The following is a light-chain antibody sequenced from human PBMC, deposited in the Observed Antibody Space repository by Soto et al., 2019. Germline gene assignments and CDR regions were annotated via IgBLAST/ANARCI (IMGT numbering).Light chain of an antibody. CDR2: AGS. CDR1: QGISSW. Sequence: DIQMTQSPSSVSASVGDRVTITCRASQGISSWLAWYQQKPGKAPKLLIYAGSSLQSGVPSRFSGSGSGTDFPLTDSSLQPEDFTTFYSQKANSFPYTFGQGTKLEIK. J-gene: IGKJ2*01. V-gene: IGKV1-12*01. CDR3: QKANSFPYT.